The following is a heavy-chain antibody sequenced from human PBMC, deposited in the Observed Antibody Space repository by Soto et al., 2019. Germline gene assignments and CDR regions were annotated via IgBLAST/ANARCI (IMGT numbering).Heavy chain of an antibody. D-gene: IGHD2-21*02. CDR2: ISYDGSNK. CDR1: GFTFSSYG. CDR3: AKGPNEYCGGDCYPDY. V-gene: IGHV3-30*18. J-gene: IGHJ4*02. Sequence: PGGSLRLSCAASGFTFSSYGMHWVRQAPGKGLEWVAVISYDGSNKYYADSVKGRFTISRDNSKNTLYLQMNSLRAEDTAVYYCAKGPNEYCGGDCYPDYWGQGTLVTVSS.